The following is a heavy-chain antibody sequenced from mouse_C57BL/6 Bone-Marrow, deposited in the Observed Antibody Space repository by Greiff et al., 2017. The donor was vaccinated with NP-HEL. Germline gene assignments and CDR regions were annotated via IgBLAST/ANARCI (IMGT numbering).Heavy chain of an antibody. V-gene: IGHV1-81*01. Sequence: VKVVESGAELARPGASVKLSCKASGYTFTSYGISWVKQRTGQGLEWIGEIYPRSGNTYYNEKFKGKATLTADKSSSTAYMELRSLTSEDSAVYFCARPMVTTKRYAMDYWGQGTSVTVSS. CDR1: GYTFTSYG. CDR3: ARPMVTTKRYAMDY. J-gene: IGHJ4*01. CDR2: IYPRSGNT. D-gene: IGHD2-2*01.